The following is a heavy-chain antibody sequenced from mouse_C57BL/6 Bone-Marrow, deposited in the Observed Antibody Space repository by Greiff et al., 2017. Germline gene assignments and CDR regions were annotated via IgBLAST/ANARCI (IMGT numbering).Heavy chain of an antibody. CDR2: IYPRDGST. J-gene: IGHJ1*03. CDR1: GYTFTSYA. V-gene: IGHV1-85*01. CDR3: ASDYGSSYWYFDV. D-gene: IGHD1-1*01. Sequence: VQLQQSGPELVKPGASVKLSCKASGYTFTSYAINWVKQRPGQGLEWIGWIYPRDGSTKYNEKFKGKATLTVDTSSSTAYMELHSLTSEDSAVYFCASDYGSSYWYFDVWGTGTTVTVSS.